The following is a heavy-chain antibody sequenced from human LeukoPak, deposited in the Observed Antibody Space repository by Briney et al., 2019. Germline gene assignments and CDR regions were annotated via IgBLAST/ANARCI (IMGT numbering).Heavy chain of an antibody. Sequence: GGSVRLSCAASGFTFSSYSMSWVRQPPGKGLEWISFIGSDSGDIYYADSVKGRFTISRDSAKNSLFLQMNSLRDEDTAVYFCAGGVYRSNPFDYWGQGTLVSVSS. D-gene: IGHD4-23*01. CDR2: IGSDSGDI. V-gene: IGHV3-48*02. J-gene: IGHJ4*02. CDR1: GFTFSSYS. CDR3: AGGVYRSNPFDY.